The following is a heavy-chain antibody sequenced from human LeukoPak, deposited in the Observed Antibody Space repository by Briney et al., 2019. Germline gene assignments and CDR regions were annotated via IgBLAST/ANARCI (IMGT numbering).Heavy chain of an antibody. CDR2: ISAYNGNT. V-gene: IGHV1-18*01. Sequence: ASVKVSCKASGYTFTSYDISWVRQAPGQGLEWMGWISAYNGNTNYAQKLQGRVTMTTDTSTSTAYMELRSLRFDDTAVYYCARDHHGGDFWSGYYTPYYYYYYMDVWGKGTTVTVSS. D-gene: IGHD3-3*01. J-gene: IGHJ6*03. CDR1: GYTFTSYD. CDR3: ARDHHGGDFWSGYYTPYYYYYYMDV.